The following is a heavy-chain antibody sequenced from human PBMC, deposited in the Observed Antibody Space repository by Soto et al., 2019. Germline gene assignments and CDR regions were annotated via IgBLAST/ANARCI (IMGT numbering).Heavy chain of an antibody. D-gene: IGHD4-17*01. Sequence: SETLSLTCAVYGGSFSGYYWSWIHQPPEKGLEWIGEINHSGSTNYNPSLKSRVTISVDTSKNQFSLKLSSVTAADTAVYYCARVGTTVVTSDAFDIWGQGTMVTVSS. CDR1: GGSFSGYY. V-gene: IGHV4-34*01. CDR3: ARVGTTVVTSDAFDI. J-gene: IGHJ3*02. CDR2: INHSGST.